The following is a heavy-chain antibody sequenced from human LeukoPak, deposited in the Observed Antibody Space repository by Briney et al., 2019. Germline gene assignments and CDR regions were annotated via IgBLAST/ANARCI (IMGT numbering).Heavy chain of an antibody. CDR2: IIPILGRA. D-gene: IGHD3-16*01. Sequence: ASVKVSCKASGYTFTSYGISWVRQAPGQGLEWMGRIIPILGRANYAQKFQGRVTITADKSTSTAYMELSSLRSEDTAVYYCARDSGGYPHDAFDIWGQGTMVSVSS. CDR1: GYTFTSYG. J-gene: IGHJ3*02. V-gene: IGHV1-69*04. CDR3: ARDSGGYPHDAFDI.